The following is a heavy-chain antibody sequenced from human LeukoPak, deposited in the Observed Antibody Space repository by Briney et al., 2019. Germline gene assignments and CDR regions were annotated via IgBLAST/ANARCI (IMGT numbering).Heavy chain of an antibody. CDR3: AKGPAFWIRQQLSYFDY. Sequence: PGGSLRLSCAASGFTFSAYAMSWVRRAPGKGLEWVSVISDSGDSTYYADSVKGRFTVSRDNSKNTLYLQMNTLRAEDMAVYYCAKGPAFWIRQQLSYFDYWGQGTLVTVSS. V-gene: IGHV3-23*01. J-gene: IGHJ4*02. CDR1: GFTFSAYA. CDR2: ISDSGDST. D-gene: IGHD6-13*01.